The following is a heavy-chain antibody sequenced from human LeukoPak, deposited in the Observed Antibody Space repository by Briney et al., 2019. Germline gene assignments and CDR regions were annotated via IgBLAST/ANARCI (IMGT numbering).Heavy chain of an antibody. J-gene: IGHJ6*03. CDR3: ARGPPTGYYYYMDV. CDR2: IKQDGSEK. Sequence: PGGSLRLSCAASGFTFSSYWMSWVRQAPGKGLEWVANIKQDGSEKYYVDSVKGRFTISRDNAKNSLYLQMNSLRAEDTAVYYCARGPPTGYYYYMDVWGKGTTVTISS. CDR1: GFTFSSYW. V-gene: IGHV3-7*01. D-gene: IGHD4-17*01.